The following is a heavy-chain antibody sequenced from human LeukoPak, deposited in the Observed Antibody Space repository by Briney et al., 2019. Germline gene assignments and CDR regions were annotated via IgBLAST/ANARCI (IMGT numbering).Heavy chain of an antibody. J-gene: IGHJ4*02. CDR3: AKDFRVSY. CDR1: GFSFSSYA. CDR2: ISGSGGST. V-gene: IGHV3-23*01. Sequence: PGGSLRLSCAASGFSFSSYAMNWVRQAPGKGLEWVSGISGSGGSTDYADSVKGRFTISRDNSKNTVYLQMNYLRAEDTAVYYCAKDFRVSYWGQGTLVTVSS.